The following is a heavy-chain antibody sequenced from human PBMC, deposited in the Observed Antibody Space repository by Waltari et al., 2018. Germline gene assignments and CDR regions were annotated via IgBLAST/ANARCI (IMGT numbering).Heavy chain of an antibody. V-gene: IGHV3-7*03. D-gene: IGHD3-10*01. CDR1: FNRYW. CDR2: IKYDGSEK. Sequence: FNRYWMTWGRQASGRGLECVVNIKYDGSEKNYGDSVGRRFTISRDNARNTVYLQMNSLRAEDTAVYYCATFRWLGYWGQGALVTVSS. J-gene: IGHJ4*02. CDR3: ATFRWLGY.